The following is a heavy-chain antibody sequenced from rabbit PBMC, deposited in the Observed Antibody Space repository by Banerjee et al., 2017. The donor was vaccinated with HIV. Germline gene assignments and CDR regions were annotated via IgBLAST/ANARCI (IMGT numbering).Heavy chain of an antibody. CDR3: VRESEWLGWGL. CDR1: GFTLSNYW. CDR2: IYTGDGNT. D-gene: IGHD4-1*01. Sequence: QSLEESGGDLVKPGASLTLTCKASGFTLSNYWICWVRQAPGKGLEWIACIYTGDGNTHYASWAKGRFTISKTSSTVDLKMTSLTVADTATYFCVRESEWLGWGLWGPGTLVTVS. J-gene: IGHJ4*01. V-gene: IGHV1S40*01.